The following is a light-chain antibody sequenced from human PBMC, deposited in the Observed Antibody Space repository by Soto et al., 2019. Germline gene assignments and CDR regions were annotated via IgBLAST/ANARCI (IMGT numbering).Light chain of an antibody. V-gene: IGKV1-5*01. CDR3: QQYNSSPG. J-gene: IGKJ4*01. Sequence: DIQITHSPSTLSASVGDRVTITCRSSQSISSWLAWYQQKPGKAPKLLIYDASSLESGVPSRFSGSGSGTEFTLTISSLQPDDFATYYCQQYNSSPGFGGGTKVDIK. CDR2: DAS. CDR1: QSISSW.